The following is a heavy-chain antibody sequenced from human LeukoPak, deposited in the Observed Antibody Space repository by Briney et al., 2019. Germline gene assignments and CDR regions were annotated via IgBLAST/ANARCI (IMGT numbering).Heavy chain of an antibody. D-gene: IGHD1-26*01. J-gene: IGHJ4*02. CDR2: IIPIFGTA. CDR3: TRAVAAATFDY. Sequence: SVKVSCKASGGTFSSYAISWVRQAPGQGLEWMGRIIPIFGTANYAQKFQGRVTITADKSTSTAYMELSGLKSDDTAVYYCTRAVAAATFDYWGQGALVIVSP. V-gene: IGHV1-69*06. CDR1: GGTFSSYA.